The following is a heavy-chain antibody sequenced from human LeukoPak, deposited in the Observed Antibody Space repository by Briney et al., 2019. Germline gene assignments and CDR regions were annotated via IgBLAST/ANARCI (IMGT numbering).Heavy chain of an antibody. D-gene: IGHD6-19*01. V-gene: IGHV1-18*04. CDR1: GYTFTGYY. J-gene: IGHJ4*02. Sequence: ASVKVSCKASGYTFTGYYMHWVRQAPGQGLEWMGWISAYNGNTNYAQKLQGRVTMTTDTSTSTAYMELRSLRSDDTAVYYCATSYSSGWYYFDYWGQGTLVTVSS. CDR2: ISAYNGNT. CDR3: ATSYSSGWYYFDY.